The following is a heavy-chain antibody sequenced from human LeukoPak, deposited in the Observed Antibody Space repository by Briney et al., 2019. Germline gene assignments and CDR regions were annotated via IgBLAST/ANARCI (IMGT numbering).Heavy chain of an antibody. CDR2: ISWDGGST. D-gene: IGHD3-10*01. Sequence: GGSLRLSCAASGFTFDDYAMHWVRQAPGKGLEWVSLISWDGGSTYYADSVKGRFTISRDNSKNSLYLQMNSLRAEDTALYYCAKLRGLHDAFDIWGQGTMVTVSS. CDR1: GFTFDDYA. CDR3: AKLRGLHDAFDI. V-gene: IGHV3-43D*03. J-gene: IGHJ3*02.